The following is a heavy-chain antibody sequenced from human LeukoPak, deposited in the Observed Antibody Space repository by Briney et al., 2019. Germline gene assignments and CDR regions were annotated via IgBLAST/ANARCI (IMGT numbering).Heavy chain of an antibody. Sequence: ASVKVSCKASGYTFTSYGISWVRQAPGQGLEWMGWISAYNGNTNYAQKLQGRVTMTTDTSTSTAYMELRSLRSDDTAMYYCARVPNRFFYYYYMDVWGKGTTVTVSS. CDR2: ISAYNGNT. CDR3: ARVPNRFFYYYYMDV. CDR1: GYTFTSYG. J-gene: IGHJ6*03. V-gene: IGHV1-18*01. D-gene: IGHD3-10*01.